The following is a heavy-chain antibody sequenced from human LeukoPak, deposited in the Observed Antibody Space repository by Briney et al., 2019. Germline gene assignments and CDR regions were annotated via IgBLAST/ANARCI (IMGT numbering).Heavy chain of an antibody. CDR3: ARLGVGATRDAFDI. CDR2: INWNGGST. J-gene: IGHJ3*02. Sequence: GGSLRLSCAASGFTFDDYGMSWVRQAPGKGPEWVSGINWNGGSTGYADSVEGRFTISRDNAKNSLYLQMNSLRAEDTALYYCARLGVGATRDAFDIWGQGTMVTVSS. CDR1: GFTFDDYG. D-gene: IGHD1-26*01. V-gene: IGHV3-20*04.